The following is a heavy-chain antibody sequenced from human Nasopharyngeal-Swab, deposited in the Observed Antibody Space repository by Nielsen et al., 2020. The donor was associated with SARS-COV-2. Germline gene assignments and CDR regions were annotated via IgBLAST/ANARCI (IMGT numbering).Heavy chain of an antibody. J-gene: IGHJ4*02. V-gene: IGHV3-21*06. D-gene: IGHD6-19*01. CDR1: GFTFSTYS. CDR3: ARLPSAWGRRDFDY. Sequence: SCAASGFTFSTYSMIWVRQDPAKGLEWGSWISSSVSYIYYADSVKGRFTISRDNAKNALYLQMSSLRAEDTAVYYCARLPSAWGRRDFDYWGQGTLVTVSS. CDR2: ISSSVSYI.